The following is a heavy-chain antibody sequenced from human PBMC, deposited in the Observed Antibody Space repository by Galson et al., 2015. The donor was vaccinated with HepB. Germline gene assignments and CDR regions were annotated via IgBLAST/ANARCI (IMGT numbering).Heavy chain of an antibody. CDR1: GYTFTSYY. Sequence: SVKVSCKASGYTFTSYYMHWVRQAPGQGLEWLGIVNPSGGTTNYAQKFQGRITLTRDTSTRTVSMELTGLRSEDTAVYYCARDSRHTTYVFDHWGQGSLVTVSS. CDR3: ARDSRHTTYVFDH. D-gene: IGHD4-11*01. CDR2: VNPSGGTT. J-gene: IGHJ4*02. V-gene: IGHV1-46*01.